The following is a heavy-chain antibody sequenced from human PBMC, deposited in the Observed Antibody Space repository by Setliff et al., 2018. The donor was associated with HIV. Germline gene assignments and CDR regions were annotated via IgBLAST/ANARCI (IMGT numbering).Heavy chain of an antibody. D-gene: IGHD3-22*01. CDR3: AREADTHTLTDSSGYPGMGGMDV. V-gene: IGHV1-69*13. J-gene: IGHJ6*02. Sequence: GASVKVSCKASGGTFSSYAISWVRQAPGQGLEWMGGIIPIFGTANYAQKFQGRVTITADESTSTAYMELSSLRSEDTAVYYCAREADTHTLTDSSGYPGMGGMDVWGQGTTVTVSS. CDR1: GGTFSSYA. CDR2: IIPIFGTA.